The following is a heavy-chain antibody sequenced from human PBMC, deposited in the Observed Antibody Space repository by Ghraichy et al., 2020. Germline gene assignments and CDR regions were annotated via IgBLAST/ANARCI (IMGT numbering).Heavy chain of an antibody. Sequence: TLSLTCTVSGGSISNHYWSWIRKPAGKGLEWIGRIYASGGTNYNPSLESRVDMSVDTSKNQFSLKLSSVTAADTAVYYCARLRHGDNYYYGMDVWGLGTTVTVSS. CDR2: IYASGGT. CDR3: ARLRHGDNYYYGMDV. J-gene: IGHJ6*02. D-gene: IGHD4-17*01. V-gene: IGHV4-4*07. CDR1: GGSISNHY.